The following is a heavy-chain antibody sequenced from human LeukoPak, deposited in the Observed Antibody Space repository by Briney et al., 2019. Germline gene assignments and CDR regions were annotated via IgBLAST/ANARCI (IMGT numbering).Heavy chain of an antibody. V-gene: IGHV4-39*01. J-gene: IGHJ4*02. CDR1: GGSISSSSYY. Sequence: PSETLSLTCTVSGGSISSSSYYWGWIRQPPGKGLEWIGSIYYSGSTYYNPSLKSRVTISVDTSKNQFSLKLSSVTAADTAVYYCARHGDPWCGELFGGIRFDYWGQGTLVTVSS. CDR3: ARHGDPWCGELFGGIRFDY. CDR2: IYYSGST. D-gene: IGHD3-10*01.